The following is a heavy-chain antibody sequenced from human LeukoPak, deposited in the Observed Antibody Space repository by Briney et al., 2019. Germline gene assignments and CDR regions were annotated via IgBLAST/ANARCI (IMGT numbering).Heavy chain of an antibody. V-gene: IGHV1-18*01. CDR2: ISAYNGHT. D-gene: IGHD2-15*01. J-gene: IGHJ6*03. CDR3: ARGPRDIFCSGGSCYLYYYYYYMDV. Sequence: ASVKVSCKASGYTFIRYGISWVRQAPGQGLEWMGWISAYNGHTNYAQKFQGRVTMTTDTSTSTVYMELRSLRSDDTAVYYCARGPRDIFCSGGSCYLYYYYYYMDVWGKGTTVTVSS. CDR1: GYTFIRYG.